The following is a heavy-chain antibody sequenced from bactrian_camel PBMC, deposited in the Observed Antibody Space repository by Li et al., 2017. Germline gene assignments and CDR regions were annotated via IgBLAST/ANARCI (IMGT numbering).Heavy chain of an antibody. CDR1: RNVDYVC. V-gene: IGHV3S54*01. Sequence: HVQLVESGGGSVQAGGSLRLSCEVPRNVDYVCMGWFRQAQGKGRDPVAVANTDTRRIYYADSVRGRFTISRDNAKNTLYLQLDSLSTEDTATYYCAKGRPRLGLVAADLDRGQGTQVTVS. CDR3: AKGRPRLGLVAADLD. CDR2: ANTDTRRI. J-gene: IGHJ4*01. D-gene: IGHD4*01.